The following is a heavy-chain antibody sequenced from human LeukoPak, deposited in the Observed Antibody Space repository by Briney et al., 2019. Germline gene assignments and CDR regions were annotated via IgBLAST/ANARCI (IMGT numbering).Heavy chain of an antibody. Sequence: GGSLRLSCAGSGFIFNNYAMHWVRQPSGKGLEWVSGISWNSGSIDYADSVKGRFTISRDNAKNSLYLQMNSLRVEDTAFYYCAKDNRRHYTSGPNPDSLHWGQGALVTVSS. CDR1: GFIFNNYA. J-gene: IGHJ4*02. D-gene: IGHD6-19*01. CDR3: AKDNRRHYTSGPNPDSLH. CDR2: ISWNSGSI. V-gene: IGHV3-9*01.